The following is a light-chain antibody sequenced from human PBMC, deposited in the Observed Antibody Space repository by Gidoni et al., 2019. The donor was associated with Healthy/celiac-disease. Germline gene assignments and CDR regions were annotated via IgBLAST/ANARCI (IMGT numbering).Light chain of an antibody. CDR2: ADS. V-gene: IGLV3-21*03. J-gene: IGLJ1*01. CDR3: QVWDSSRDYV. CDR1: NIGSKS. Sequence: SYVLTQPPSVSVAPGKTARITCGGNNIGSKSVHWYQQKPGQAPVLVVYADSDRPSGIPERFSGSNAGNTATLTISRVEAGDEADYYCQVWDSSRDYVFGTGTKVTVL.